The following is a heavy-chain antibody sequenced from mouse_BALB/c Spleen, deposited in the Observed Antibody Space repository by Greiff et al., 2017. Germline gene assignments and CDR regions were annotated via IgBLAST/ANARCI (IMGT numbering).Heavy chain of an antibody. Sequence: EVKLVESGGGLVKPGGSLKLSCAASGFTFSSYAMSWVRQTPEKRLEWVASISSGGSTYYPDSVKGRFTISRDNARNILYLQMSSLRSEDTAMYYCARAMIYYAMDYWGQGTSVTVSS. CDR2: ISSGGST. CDR3: ARAMIYYAMDY. J-gene: IGHJ4*01. V-gene: IGHV5-6-5*01. CDR1: GFTFSSYA. D-gene: IGHD2-3*01.